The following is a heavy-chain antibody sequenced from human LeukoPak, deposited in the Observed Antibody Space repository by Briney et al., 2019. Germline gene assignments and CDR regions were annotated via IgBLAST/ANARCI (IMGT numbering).Heavy chain of an antibody. J-gene: IGHJ4*02. CDR2: IRYDGSNK. V-gene: IGHV3-30*02. CDR3: ARVTYGSGTYGAFDY. Sequence: GGSLRLSCAASGFTFSNYAMHWVRQAPGKGLEWVAFIRYDGSNKYYADSVKGRFTISRDNSKNTLYLQMNSLRAEDTAVYYCARVTYGSGTYGAFDYWGQGTLVTVSS. CDR1: GFTFSNYA. D-gene: IGHD3-10*01.